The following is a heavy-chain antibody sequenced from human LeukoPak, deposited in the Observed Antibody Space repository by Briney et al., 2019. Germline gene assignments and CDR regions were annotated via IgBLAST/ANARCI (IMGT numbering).Heavy chain of an antibody. CDR2: INDVGSQT. J-gene: IGHJ4*02. Sequence: GGSLRLSCEVSGFTFSRHWMHWVRQTPGKGLVWVSRINDVGSQTFYADSVKGRFTISRDNAKNSLYLQMNSLRAEDTAVYYCARDGFYSSSWYDYWGQGTLVTVSS. V-gene: IGHV3-74*01. D-gene: IGHD6-13*01. CDR1: GFTFSRHW. CDR3: ARDGFYSSSWYDY.